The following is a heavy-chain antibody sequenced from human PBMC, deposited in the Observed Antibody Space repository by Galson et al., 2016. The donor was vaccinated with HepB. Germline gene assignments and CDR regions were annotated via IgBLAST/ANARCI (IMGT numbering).Heavy chain of an antibody. CDR1: GFTFSTYS. CDR2: ISSSSSYI. J-gene: IGHJ4*02. V-gene: IGHV3-21*01. CDR3: ARDRGIQLWSRDGFDY. Sequence: SVRLSCAASGFTFSTYSMNWVRQVPGKGLEWVSSISSSSSYIYYGDSLKGRSTISRDNAKNSLYLQMNSLRAEDTAVYYCARDRGIQLWSRDGFDYWGQGTLVTVSS. D-gene: IGHD5-18*01.